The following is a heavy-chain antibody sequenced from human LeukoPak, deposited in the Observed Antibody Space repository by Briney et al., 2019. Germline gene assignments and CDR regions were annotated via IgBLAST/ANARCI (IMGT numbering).Heavy chain of an antibody. CDR3: AREVAGFDY. Sequence: GGSLRLSCAASGFTFSSCSMNWVRQAPGKGLEWVSYISSSSNTIYYADSVKGRFTISRDNAKNSLSLQMNSLRAEDTAVYYCAREVAGFDYWGQGTLVTVSS. CDR1: GFTFSSCS. J-gene: IGHJ4*02. CDR2: ISSSSNTI. D-gene: IGHD6-19*01. V-gene: IGHV3-48*01.